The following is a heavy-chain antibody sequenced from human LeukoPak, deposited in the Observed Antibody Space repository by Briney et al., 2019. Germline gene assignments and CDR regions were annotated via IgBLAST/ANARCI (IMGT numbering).Heavy chain of an antibody. J-gene: IGHJ4*02. CDR1: GYTFTGYY. V-gene: IGHV1-2*02. Sequence: ASVKVSCKASGYTFTGYYMHWVRQAPGQGLEWMGWINPNSGGTNYAQKFQGRVTMTRDTSISTAYMELSRLRSDDTAVYYCARDLWAYYYDSSGYPEYWGQGTLVTVSS. CDR2: INPNSGGT. CDR3: ARDLWAYYYDSSGYPEY. D-gene: IGHD3-22*01.